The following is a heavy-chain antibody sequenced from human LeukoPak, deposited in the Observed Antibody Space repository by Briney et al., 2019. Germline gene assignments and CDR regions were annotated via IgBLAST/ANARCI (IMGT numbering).Heavy chain of an antibody. V-gene: IGHV3-23*01. CDR2: ITGGGDTT. CDR1: EFSVGSNY. J-gene: IGHJ4*02. D-gene: IGHD3-9*01. CDR3: AKAANYDILTGYYLDY. Sequence: PGGSLRLSCAASEFSVGSNYMTWVRQAPGKGLEWVSAITGGGDTTYYADSVKGRFTISRDNSKNTLYLQMNNLRAEDTAIYYCAKAANYDILTGYYLDYWGQGTLVTVSS.